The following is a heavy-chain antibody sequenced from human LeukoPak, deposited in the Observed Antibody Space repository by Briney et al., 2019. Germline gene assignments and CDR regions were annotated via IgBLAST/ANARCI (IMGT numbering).Heavy chain of an antibody. CDR2: ISGGGTNT. V-gene: IGHV3-23*01. CDR1: GFTFRSHG. J-gene: IGHJ4*02. Sequence: GGSLRLSCVASGFTFRSHGMSWVRQAPGKGLEWVSGISGGGTNTYYADSVKGRFTISRDNSKNTLYLQMNSLRAEDTAVYYCARRGSPSTLFFDYWGQGTLVTVSS. CDR3: ARRGSPSTLFFDY. D-gene: IGHD2-21*01.